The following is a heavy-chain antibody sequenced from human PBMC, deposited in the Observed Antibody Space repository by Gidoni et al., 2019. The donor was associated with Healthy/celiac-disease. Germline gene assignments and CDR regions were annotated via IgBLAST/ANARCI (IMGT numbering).Heavy chain of an antibody. CDR3: ARERGGLYSNYAHDAFDI. D-gene: IGHD4-4*01. J-gene: IGHJ3*02. Sequence: QLQLQESGPGLVKPSETLSLTCTVSGGSISSSSYYWGWIRQPPGKGLELIGSIYYSGSTYYNPSLKSRVTISVDTSKNQFSLKLSSVTAADTAVYYCARERGGLYSNYAHDAFDIWGQGTMVTVSS. CDR1: GGSISSSSYY. V-gene: IGHV4-39*01. CDR2: IYYSGST.